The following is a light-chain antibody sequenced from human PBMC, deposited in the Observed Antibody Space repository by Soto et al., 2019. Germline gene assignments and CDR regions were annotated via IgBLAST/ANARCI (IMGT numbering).Light chain of an antibody. J-gene: IGLJ1*01. V-gene: IGLV2-8*01. CDR1: SSDVGGYNY. CDR3: SLYAGSNNFEV. CDR2: EVS. Sequence: QSVLTQPPSASGFPGQSVTISCTGTSSDVGGYNYVSWYQQHPGKAPKLMIYEVSKRPSGVPDRFSGSKSGNTASLTVSGLQAEDEADYYCSLYAGSNNFEVFGTGAKVTVL.